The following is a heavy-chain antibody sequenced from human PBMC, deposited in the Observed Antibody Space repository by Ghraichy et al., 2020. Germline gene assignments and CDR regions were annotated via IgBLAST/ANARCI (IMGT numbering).Heavy chain of an antibody. D-gene: IGHD3-16*01. CDR2: ISTDGSYK. CDR3: AKDSDGILGAFDY. Sequence: GESLNISCAASGFTFSNYGMHWVRQAPGKGLEWVAVISTDGSYKYYIDSVKGRFTISRDHSTNTLFLQMSSLRAEDTAVYYCAKDSDGILGAFDYWGQGTLVTVST. V-gene: IGHV3-30*18. CDR1: GFTFSNYG. J-gene: IGHJ4*02.